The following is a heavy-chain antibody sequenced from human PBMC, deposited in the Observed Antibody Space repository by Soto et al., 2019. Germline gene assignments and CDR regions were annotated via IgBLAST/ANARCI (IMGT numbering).Heavy chain of an antibody. Sequence: DAVKVSCKASGYTFTSYAMHWVRQAPGQRLEWMGWINAGNGNTKYSQKFQGRVTITRDTSASTAYMELSSLRSEDTAVYYCARDKRILTGYHYYGMDVWGQGPTVTVSS. CDR1: GYTFTSYA. CDR2: INAGNGNT. CDR3: ARDKRILTGYHYYGMDV. J-gene: IGHJ6*02. V-gene: IGHV1-3*01. D-gene: IGHD3-9*01.